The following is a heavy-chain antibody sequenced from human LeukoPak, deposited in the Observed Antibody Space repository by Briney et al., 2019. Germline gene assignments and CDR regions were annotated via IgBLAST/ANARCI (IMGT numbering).Heavy chain of an antibody. J-gene: IGHJ3*02. CDR1: GFTVRSNY. CDR2: IYSGGST. V-gene: IGHV3-66*01. Sequence: GGSLRLSCAVSGFTVRSNYMSWGRRPPGRGVEGVSVIYSGGSTYYADSVKGRFTISRDNSKNTLYLQMNSLRAEDTAVYYCASLPDDAFDIWGQGTMVTVSS. CDR3: ASLPDDAFDI.